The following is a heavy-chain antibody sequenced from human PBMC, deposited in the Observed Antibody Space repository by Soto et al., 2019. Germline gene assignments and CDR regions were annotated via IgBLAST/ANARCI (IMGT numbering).Heavy chain of an antibody. V-gene: IGHV4-34*01. CDR1: GGSFSGHY. J-gene: IGHJ4*02. Sequence: QVQLQQWGAGLLKASKTLSLTCAVYGGSFSGHYWSWIRQPPGKELEWIGEVTHSGSTNSNPSLKSRVTISADTTKNQFSLKLSSVTAADTALYYCARGASMIVEVQSDEPDKYYFDSWGQGTLVTVSS. CDR3: ARGASMIVEVQSDEPDKYYFDS. D-gene: IGHD2-2*01. CDR2: VTHSGST.